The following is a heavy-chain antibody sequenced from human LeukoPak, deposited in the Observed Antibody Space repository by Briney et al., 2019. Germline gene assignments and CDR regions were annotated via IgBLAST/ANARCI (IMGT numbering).Heavy chain of an antibody. V-gene: IGHV4-34*01. Sequence: SETLSLTCAVYGGSFSGYYWSWIRQPPGKGLEWIGEINHSGSTNYKPSLKSRVTISVDTSNNQFSLKLSSVTAADTAVYYCARGQTGASYLAKGEAIDYWGQGTLVTVSS. J-gene: IGHJ4*02. CDR3: ARGQTGASYLAKGEAIDY. D-gene: IGHD1-26*01. CDR1: GGSFSGYY. CDR2: INHSGST.